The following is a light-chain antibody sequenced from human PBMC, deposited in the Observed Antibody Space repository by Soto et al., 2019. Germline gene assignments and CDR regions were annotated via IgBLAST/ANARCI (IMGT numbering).Light chain of an antibody. V-gene: IGLV2-14*01. Sequence: QSVLTQPASVSGSPGRSITISCTGTSSDVGGYNYVSWYQQHPGKAPKLMIYDVSNRPSGVSNRFSGSKSGNTASLTISGLQAEDEADYYCSSYTSSITLGVFGTGTKVTVL. CDR2: DVS. CDR3: SSYTSSITLGV. CDR1: SSDVGGYNY. J-gene: IGLJ1*01.